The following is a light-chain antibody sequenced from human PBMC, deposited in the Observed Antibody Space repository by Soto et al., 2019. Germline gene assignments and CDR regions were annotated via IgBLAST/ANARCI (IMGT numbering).Light chain of an antibody. CDR3: QHYHNCHT. CDR2: GSS. V-gene: IGKV3-15*01. J-gene: IGKJ2*01. Sequence: EIVMTQSPATLSVSLGERATISCRASQSVSSNLAWYQQKPGQAPRLLIYGSSTRPTGIPARFSGSGSGTFFTPTSSRLPSEVFAVYYCQHYHNCHTFGQGTKLEIK. CDR1: QSVSSN.